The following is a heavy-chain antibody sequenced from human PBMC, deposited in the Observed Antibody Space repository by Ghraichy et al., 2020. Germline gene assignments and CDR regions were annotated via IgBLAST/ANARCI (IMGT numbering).Heavy chain of an antibody. J-gene: IGHJ4*02. CDR3: AAERGFGAHYY. CDR2: MNEDGSVK. D-gene: IGHD3-3*01. V-gene: IGHV3-7*03. Sequence: GGSLRLSCAAPRFTFSAYWMAWLRQAPGKGLEWVANMNEDGSVKNHLDSVKGRFSISRDNVKRSLYLQMNSLRAEDTAIYYCAAERGFGAHYYWGQGSLVFVSS. CDR1: RFTFSAYW.